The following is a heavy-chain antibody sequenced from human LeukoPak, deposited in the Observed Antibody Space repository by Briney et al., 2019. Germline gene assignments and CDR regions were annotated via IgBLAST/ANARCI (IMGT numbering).Heavy chain of an antibody. CDR3: ARDGVSSWFFDY. J-gene: IGHJ4*02. CDR2: ISSSSSSTI. D-gene: IGHD6-13*01. V-gene: IGHV3-48*04. Sequence: GGSLRLSCAASGFTYSSYSMNWVRQAPGKGLEWVSYISSSSSSTIYYADSVKGRFTISRDNAKNSLYLQMNSLRAEDTAVYYCARDGVSSWFFDYWGQGTLVTVSS. CDR1: GFTYSSYS.